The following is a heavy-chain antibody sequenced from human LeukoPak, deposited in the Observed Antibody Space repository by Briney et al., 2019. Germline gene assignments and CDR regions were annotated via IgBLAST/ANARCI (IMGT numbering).Heavy chain of an antibody. D-gene: IGHD2/OR15-2a*01. CDR2: ISWNSGSI. J-gene: IGHJ4*02. CDR3: AKGGPLLSPFDY. CDR1: GSTFDDYA. Sequence: GGSLRLSCAASGSTFDDYAMHWVRQAPGKGLEWVSGISWNSGSIGYADSVKGRFTISRDNAKNSLYLQMNSLRAEDTALYYCAKGGPLLSPFDYWGQGTLVTVSS. V-gene: IGHV3-9*01.